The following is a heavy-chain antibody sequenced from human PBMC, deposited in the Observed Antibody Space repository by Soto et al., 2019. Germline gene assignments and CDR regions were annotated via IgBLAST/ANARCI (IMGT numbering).Heavy chain of an antibody. CDR3: AERDDYGDYDGY. CDR2: ISGSGGST. J-gene: IGHJ4*02. CDR1: GFTFSSYA. D-gene: IGHD4-17*01. V-gene: IGHV3-23*01. Sequence: EVQLLESGGGLIQPGGSLRLSCAASGFTFSSYAMSWVRQAPGKGLEWVSAISGSGGSTYYADSVKGRFTISRDNSKNTLYLQMNSLRAEDTAVYYCAERDDYGDYDGYWGQGTLVTVSS.